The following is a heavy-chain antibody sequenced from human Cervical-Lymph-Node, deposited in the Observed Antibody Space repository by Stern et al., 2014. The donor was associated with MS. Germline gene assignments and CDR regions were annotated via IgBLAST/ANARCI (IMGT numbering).Heavy chain of an antibody. J-gene: IGHJ3*02. Sequence: QLVQSGAEVKKPGSSVKVSCKASGGTFSSYAIRWVRQAPGQGLEWVGGIIPSIGIANHAQKIQGRVTITADKSTNTGYMELSSLISEDTALYYCARDGGGVDIWGQGTMVSVSS. CDR2: IIPSIGIA. V-gene: IGHV1-69*17. CDR3: ARDGGGVDI. D-gene: IGHD2-8*01. CDR1: GGTFSSYA.